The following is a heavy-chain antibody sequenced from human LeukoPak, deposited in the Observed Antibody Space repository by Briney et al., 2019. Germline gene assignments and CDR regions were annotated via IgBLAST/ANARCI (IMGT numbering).Heavy chain of an antibody. J-gene: IGHJ4*02. D-gene: IGHD3-22*01. CDR1: GYTLTELS. Sequence: GASVKVSCKVSGYTLTELSMHWVRQAPGKGLEWMGGFDPEDGETIYAQKFQGRVTMTEDTSTDTAYMELSSLRSEDTAVYYCATALPKRTIVVVIFDYGGQGTLVTVSS. V-gene: IGHV1-24*01. CDR2: FDPEDGET. CDR3: ATALPKRTIVVVIFDY.